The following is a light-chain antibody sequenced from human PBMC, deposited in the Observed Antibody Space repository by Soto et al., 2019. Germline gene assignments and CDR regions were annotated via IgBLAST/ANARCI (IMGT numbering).Light chain of an antibody. CDR1: SSGIGGYNY. J-gene: IGLJ2*01. V-gene: IGLV2-8*01. Sequence: QSALTQPPSASGSPGQSVTISCTGTSSGIGGYNYVSWYQQHPGKAPKLMIYEVSKRPSGVPDRFSGSKSGNTASLTVSGLQAEDEADYYCSSYAGSPVVFGGGTKLTVL. CDR2: EVS. CDR3: SSYAGSPVV.